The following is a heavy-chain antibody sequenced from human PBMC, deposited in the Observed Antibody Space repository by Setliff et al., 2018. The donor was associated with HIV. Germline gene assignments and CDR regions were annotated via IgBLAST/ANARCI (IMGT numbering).Heavy chain of an antibody. CDR2: MYHSGST. J-gene: IGHJ6*03. V-gene: IGHV4-4*02. D-gene: IGHD6-13*01. CDR3: ARHKDPPGSRWIFYYYYMDL. Sequence: PSETLSLTCAVSGASINSSNWWSWVRQSPGKGLEWIGEMYHSGSTNYNPSLKSRVTISIDKSKNQFSLKLSSVTAADTAVYYCARHKDPPGSRWIFYYYYMDLWGGGTTVTVSS. CDR1: GASINSSNW.